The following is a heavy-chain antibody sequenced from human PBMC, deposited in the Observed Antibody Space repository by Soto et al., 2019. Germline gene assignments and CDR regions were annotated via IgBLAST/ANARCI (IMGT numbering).Heavy chain of an antibody. CDR1: GFSLTTSGVG. V-gene: IGHV2-5*02. D-gene: IGHD6-13*01. CDR2: IYSDDNK. J-gene: IGHJ4*02. CDR3: AHRPLEPIAAAGFDF. Sequence: QITLKESGPTLVKPTQTLTLTCTFSGFSLTTSGVGVGWIRQPPGKALEWLALIYSDDNKRYSPSLKSRLTITKDISKNQVVLIMTNMDPVDTATYYCAHRPLEPIAAAGFDFWGQGILVTVSS.